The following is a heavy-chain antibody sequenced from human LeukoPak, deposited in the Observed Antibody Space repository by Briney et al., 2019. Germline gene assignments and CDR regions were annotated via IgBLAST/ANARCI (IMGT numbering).Heavy chain of an antibody. V-gene: IGHV1-8*03. CDR1: GYTFTSYD. CDR2: MNPNSGNT. J-gene: IGHJ1*01. CDR3: ARGTIRAEYFQH. Sequence: ASVEVSCKASGYTFTSYDINWVRQATGQGLEWMGWMNPNSGNTGYAQKFQGRVTITRNTSISTAYMELSSLRSEDTAVYYCARGTIRAEYFQHWGQGTLVTVSS. D-gene: IGHD2-21*01.